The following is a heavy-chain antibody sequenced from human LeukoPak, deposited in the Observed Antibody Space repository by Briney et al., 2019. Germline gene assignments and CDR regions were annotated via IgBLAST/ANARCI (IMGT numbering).Heavy chain of an antibody. J-gene: IGHJ4*02. V-gene: IGHV4-4*07. Sequence: KSSETLSLTCTVSGGSINSYYWSWIRQPAGKGLEWIGRLYTSGSTNYNPSLKSRVSMSVDTSKKQFSLRLSSVTAADTAIYYCASDYFDRTGYYGFIYWGQGSLVTISS. CDR1: GGSINSYY. D-gene: IGHD3-22*01. CDR2: LYTSGST. CDR3: ASDYFDRTGYYGFIY.